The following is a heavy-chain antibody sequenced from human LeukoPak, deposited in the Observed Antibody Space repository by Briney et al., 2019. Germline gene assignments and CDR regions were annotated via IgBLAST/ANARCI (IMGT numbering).Heavy chain of an antibody. CDR1: GGSISSSSYY. CDR2: IYYSGST. CDR3: ARDDLPTGIAAAGPNFDY. D-gene: IGHD6-13*01. V-gene: IGHV4-39*07. J-gene: IGHJ4*02. Sequence: SETLSLTCTVSGGSISSSSYYWGWIRQPPGKGLEWIGSIYYSGSTYYNPSLKSRVTISVDTSKNQFSLKLSSVTAADTAVYYCARDDLPTGIAAAGPNFDYWGQGTLVTVSS.